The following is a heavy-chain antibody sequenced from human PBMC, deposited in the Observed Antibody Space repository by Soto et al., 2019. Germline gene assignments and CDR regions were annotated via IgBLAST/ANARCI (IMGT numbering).Heavy chain of an antibody. CDR3: ARDPSSGAFDY. CDR2: INQDGSQE. J-gene: IGHJ4*02. V-gene: IGHV3-7*01. Sequence: GGSLRLSCAASGFIFSRSWMSWVRQSPGKGLECVAEINQDGSQEYYVDSVKGRFTISRDNSENSLYLQMNSVRAEDTALYYCARDPSSGAFDYWGQGTPVTVSS. CDR1: GFIFSRSW. D-gene: IGHD1-1*01.